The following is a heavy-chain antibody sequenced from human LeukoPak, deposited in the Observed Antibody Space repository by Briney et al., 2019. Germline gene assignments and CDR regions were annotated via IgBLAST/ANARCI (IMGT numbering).Heavy chain of an antibody. J-gene: IGHJ4*02. CDR1: GITFSRYG. CDR3: AKVGYYYDSSGYYFDY. V-gene: IGHV3-30*02. CDR2: IRYDGSNK. D-gene: IGHD3-22*01. Sequence: GGSLRLSCAASGITFSRYGMHWVRQAPGKGLEWVAFIRYDGSNKYYADSVKGRFTISRDNSKNTLYLQMNSLRAEDTAVYYCAKVGYYYDSSGYYFDYWGQGTLVTVSS.